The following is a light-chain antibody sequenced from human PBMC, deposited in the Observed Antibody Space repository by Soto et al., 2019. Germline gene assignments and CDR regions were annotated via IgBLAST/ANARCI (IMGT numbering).Light chain of an antibody. V-gene: IGKV4-1*01. CDR3: QQYYRPWT. CDR1: QSVLYSSNNKNY. J-gene: IGKJ1*01. CDR2: WAS. Sequence: DIVMTQSPDSLAVSLGERATINCKSSQSVLYSSNNKNYLAWYQQKPVQPPKLLIYWASTRESGVPDRFSGRGSGTDFTLNISSLQAEDVAVYYCQQYYRPWTFGQGTKVELK.